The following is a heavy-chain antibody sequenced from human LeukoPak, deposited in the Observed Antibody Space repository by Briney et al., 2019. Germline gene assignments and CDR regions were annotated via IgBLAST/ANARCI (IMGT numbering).Heavy chain of an antibody. CDR2: IYYNGIT. CDR1: GDSISRSNYF. D-gene: IGHD6-19*01. J-gene: IGHJ4*02. CDR3: ARQNRIAVAGRNFDY. V-gene: IGHV4-39*01. Sequence: SETLSLTCIVSGDSISRSNYFWGWIRQPPGKGLEWIGSIYYNGITYSNPSLKSRVTISVDTSKNQFSLKLSSVTAADTAVYYCARQNRIAVAGRNFDYWGQGTLVTVSS.